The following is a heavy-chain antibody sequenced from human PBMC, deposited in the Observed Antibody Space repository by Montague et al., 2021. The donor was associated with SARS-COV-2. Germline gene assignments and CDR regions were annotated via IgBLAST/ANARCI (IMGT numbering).Heavy chain of an antibody. V-gene: IGHV4-34*01. Sequence: SETLSLTCAVYSGSFSDFYWTWIRQSPGKGLEWIGEINTTGSATYNPSLKGRVTLSSDPSKNQFSLKLQSVTPADTAVYYCARGQVTISGVLIFIPAAGHWDGWGRGTKVTVSS. CDR3: ARGQVTISGVLIFIPAAGHWDG. CDR2: INTTGSA. CDR1: SGSFSDFY. D-gene: IGHD3-3*01. J-gene: IGHJ3*01.